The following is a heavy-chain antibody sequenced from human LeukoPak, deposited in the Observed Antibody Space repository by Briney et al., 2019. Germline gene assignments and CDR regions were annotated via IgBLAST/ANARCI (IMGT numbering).Heavy chain of an antibody. V-gene: IGHV3-7*01. CDR3: ARVRYYFDY. J-gene: IGHJ4*02. CDR2: IKEDGSEI. CDR1: GFTFSSYW. Sequence: GGSLRLSCAASGFTFSSYWMSWVRQAPGKWLEWVANIKEDGSEIYYVDSVKGRFTISRENAKNSLYLQMNSLRAEDTAVYYCARVRYYFDYWGQGTLVTVSS.